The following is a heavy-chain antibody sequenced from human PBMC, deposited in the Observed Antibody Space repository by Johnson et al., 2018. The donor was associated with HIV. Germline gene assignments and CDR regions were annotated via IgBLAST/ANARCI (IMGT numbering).Heavy chain of an antibody. J-gene: IGHJ3*02. CDR1: GFTFDNYA. CDR2: INWNGGST. D-gene: IGHD7-27*01. CDR3: ARDPTTQDSRLTGDFGAFDI. Sequence: VQLVESGGVMVQPGGSLRLSCAVSGFTFDNYAMHWVRQAPGKGLEWVSLINWNGGSTNYAASVKGRFVISRDNARNSLYLQMNGLTVEDTALYFCARDPTTQDSRLTGDFGAFDIWGQGTMVTVSS. V-gene: IGHV3-43D*04.